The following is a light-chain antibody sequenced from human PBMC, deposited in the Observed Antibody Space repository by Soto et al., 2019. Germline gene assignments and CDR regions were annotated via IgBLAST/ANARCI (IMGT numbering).Light chain of an antibody. V-gene: IGLV2-14*01. CDR3: SSYATITNLL. J-gene: IGLJ1*01. CDR2: EVS. CDR1: NTDVGAYNY. Sequence: QSALTQPASVSGSPGQSITISCTGTNTDVGAYNYVSWYQQHPGKAPKLIIYEVSNRPSGVSNRFSGSKSGNTASLTISGLQADDEADYYCSSYATITNLLFGTGTKLTVL.